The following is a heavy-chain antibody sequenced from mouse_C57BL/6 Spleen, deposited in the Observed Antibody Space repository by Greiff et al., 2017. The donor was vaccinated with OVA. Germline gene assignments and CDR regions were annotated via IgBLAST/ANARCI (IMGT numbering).Heavy chain of an antibody. J-gene: IGHJ4*01. Sequence: VKLVESGPELVKPGASVKISCKASGYAFSSSWMNWVKQRPGKGLEWIGRIYPGDGDTNYNGKFKGKATLTADKSSSTAYMQLSSLTSEDSAVYFCARQGYYGSNPYYAMDYWGQGTSVTVSS. CDR1: GYAFSSSW. CDR2: IYPGDGDT. V-gene: IGHV1-82*01. CDR3: ARQGYYGSNPYYAMDY. D-gene: IGHD1-1*01.